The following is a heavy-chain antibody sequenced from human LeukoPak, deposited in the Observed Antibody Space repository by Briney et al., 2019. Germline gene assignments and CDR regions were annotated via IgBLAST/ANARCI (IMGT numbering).Heavy chain of an antibody. CDR3: ARAPVAGLYYYYYMDV. CDR1: GGSISSYY. J-gene: IGHJ6*03. V-gene: IGHV4-4*08. CDR2: IYTSGST. Sequence: SETLSLTCTVSGGSISSYYWSWIRQPPGKGLEWIGRIYTSGSTNYNPSLKSRVTISVDTSKNQFSLKLSSVTAADTAVYYCARAPVAGLYYYYYMDVWGKGTTVTVSS. D-gene: IGHD6-19*01.